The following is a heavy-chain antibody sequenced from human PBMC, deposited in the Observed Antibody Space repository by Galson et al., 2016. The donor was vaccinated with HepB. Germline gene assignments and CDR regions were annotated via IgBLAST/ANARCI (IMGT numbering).Heavy chain of an antibody. V-gene: IGHV3-9*02. D-gene: IGHD1-1*01. Sequence: SLRLSCAVSGFISDDYAMHWVRQVPGKGLEWVSGISWKRGSIGYADSVKGRFTISRDNAKNSLYLQMNSLRTEDTAFYYCAKSSRSWNARTYDYYRMDVWGQGTGVTVSS. CDR2: ISWKRGSI. J-gene: IGHJ6*02. CDR3: AKSSRSWNARTYDYYRMDV. CDR1: GFISDDYA.